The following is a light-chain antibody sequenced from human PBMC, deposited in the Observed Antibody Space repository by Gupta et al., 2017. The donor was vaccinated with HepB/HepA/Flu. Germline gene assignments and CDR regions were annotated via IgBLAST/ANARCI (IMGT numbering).Light chain of an antibody. CDR1: LRIINNY. V-gene: IGKV3-20*01. CDR2: DVS. Sequence: EIMLSPSSRTPSLSPGGRTTVSSRASLRIINNYVAWYQQKPGQAPRLLIYDVSSRATGIPDRFSGSGSGTDFTLTISSLEPEDFAVYYCQQHGNPVTFGQGTKVEIK. J-gene: IGKJ1*01. CDR3: QQHGNPVT.